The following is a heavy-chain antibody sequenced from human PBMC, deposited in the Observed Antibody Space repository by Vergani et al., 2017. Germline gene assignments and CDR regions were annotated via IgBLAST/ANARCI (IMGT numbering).Heavy chain of an antibody. V-gene: IGHV3-30*03. Sequence: QVQLAESGGGRVQPGRSLRLSCAASGFSFSSHAIHWVRQAPGKGLEWVAVISNDGSKKYYADSVKGRFTISRDNSKNTLYLQMNSLRAEDTAVYYCARVGYCSGGSCDYYYYYGMDVWGQGTTVTVSS. CDR2: ISNDGSKK. D-gene: IGHD2-15*01. CDR3: ARVGYCSGGSCDYYYYYGMDV. CDR1: GFSFSSHA. J-gene: IGHJ6*02.